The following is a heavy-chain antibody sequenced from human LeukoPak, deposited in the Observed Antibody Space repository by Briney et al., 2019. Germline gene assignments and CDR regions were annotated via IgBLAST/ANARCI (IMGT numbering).Heavy chain of an antibody. D-gene: IGHD1-26*01. Sequence: SETLSLTCTVSGGTISSYYWSWIRQPPGKGLEWIGYINYSGSTNYNPSLKSRVTMSVDTSKNQFSLKLSSVTAADTAVYYCARQRRWELPEGYYYGMDVWGQGTTVTVSS. V-gene: IGHV4-59*08. CDR3: ARQRRWELPEGYYYGMDV. J-gene: IGHJ6*02. CDR2: INYSGST. CDR1: GGTISSYY.